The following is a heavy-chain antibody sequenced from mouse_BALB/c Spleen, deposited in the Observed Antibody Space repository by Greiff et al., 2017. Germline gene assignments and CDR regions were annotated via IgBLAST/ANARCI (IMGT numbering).Heavy chain of an antibody. J-gene: IGHJ4*01. CDR1: GFSLTGYG. D-gene: IGHD2-12*01. CDR2: IWGDGST. CDR3: ARGEGDDDYYAMDY. V-gene: IGHV2-6-7*01. Sequence: VKLMESGPGLVAPSQSLSITCTVSGFSLTGYGVNWVRQPPGKGLEWLGMIWGDGSTDYNSALKSRLSISKDNSKSQVFLKMNSLQTDDTARYYCARGEGDDDYYAMDYWGQGTSVTVSS.